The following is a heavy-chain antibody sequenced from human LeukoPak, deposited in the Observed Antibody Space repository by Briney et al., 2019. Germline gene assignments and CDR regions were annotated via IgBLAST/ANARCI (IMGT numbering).Heavy chain of an antibody. D-gene: IGHD2-8*01. J-gene: IGHJ3*02. V-gene: IGHV3-23*01. CDR3: AKDSIARNGVYDAFDI. CDR2: VGGTDDIK. CDR1: GFTFTDYA. Sequence: GGSLRLSCAASGFTFTDYAMNWVRQAPGKGLEWVSHVGGTDDIKHYADSVKGPFTISRDNSKNTLYLQMNSLRAEDTAVFYCAKDSIARNGVYDAFDIWGQGAMVTVAS.